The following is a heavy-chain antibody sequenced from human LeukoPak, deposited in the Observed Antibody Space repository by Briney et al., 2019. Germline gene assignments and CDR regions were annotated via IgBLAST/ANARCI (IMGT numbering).Heavy chain of an antibody. V-gene: IGHV4-38-2*02. J-gene: IGHJ4*02. D-gene: IGHD2-15*01. CDR1: GYSISSGYY. Sequence: PSETLSLTCTVSGYSISSGYYWGWIRQPPGKGLEWIGSIYHSGSTYYNPSLKSRVTISVDTSKNQFSLKLSSVTAADTAVYYCAGGGRTMYYFDYWGQGTLVTVSS. CDR2: IYHSGST. CDR3: AGGGRTMYYFDY.